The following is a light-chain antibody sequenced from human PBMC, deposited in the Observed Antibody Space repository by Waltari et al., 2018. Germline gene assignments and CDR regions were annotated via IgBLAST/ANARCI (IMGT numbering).Light chain of an antibody. Sequence: EIVLMQSPGTLSLSPGERATLACRASQSVGRSLAWYQQKPGQAPRLLIYDASRRATGIPDRFSGSGSGTDFSLTISTLEPEDFAVYYCQHYVRLPATFGQGTKVEI. CDR3: QHYVRLPAT. CDR2: DAS. CDR1: QSVGRS. V-gene: IGKV3-20*01. J-gene: IGKJ1*01.